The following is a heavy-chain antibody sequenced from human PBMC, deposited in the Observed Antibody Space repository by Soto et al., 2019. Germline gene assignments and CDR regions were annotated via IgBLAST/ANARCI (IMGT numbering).Heavy chain of an antibody. Sequence: GGSLRLSCAASGFTLSSYAMNWVRQAPGKGLEWVALISYDGSNEYYADSVKGRFTISRDNSKNTLFLQMNSLKPEDTAVYYCAGGRGYFDYWGQGTLVPVSS. CDR3: AGGRGYFDY. CDR1: GFTLSSYA. V-gene: IGHV3-30-3*01. D-gene: IGHD3-16*01. J-gene: IGHJ4*02. CDR2: ISYDGSNE.